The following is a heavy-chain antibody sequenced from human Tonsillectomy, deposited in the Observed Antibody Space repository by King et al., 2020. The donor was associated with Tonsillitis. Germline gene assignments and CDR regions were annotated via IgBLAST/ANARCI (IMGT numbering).Heavy chain of an antibody. J-gene: IGHJ4*02. CDR1: GFTFNNFA. Sequence: VQLVPSGGGLVQPGGSLRLSCAASGFTFNNFAMTWVRQAPGKGLQWVSTIRSGGDKTYYADSVKGRFTISRDNSQNTMTLQMNSLRAEDSAIYYCAKAPSPHWGHTDFDYWGQGTVVTVSS. CDR2: IRSGGDKT. V-gene: IGHV3-23*04. D-gene: IGHD7-27*01. CDR3: AKAPSPHWGHTDFDY.